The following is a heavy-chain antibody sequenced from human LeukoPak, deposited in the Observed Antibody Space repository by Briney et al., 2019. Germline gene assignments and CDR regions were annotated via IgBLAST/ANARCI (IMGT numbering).Heavy chain of an antibody. J-gene: IGHJ4*02. D-gene: IGHD6-19*01. CDR2: IISSGDKT. Sequence: SGGSLRLSCAASGFPFSIFALSWVRQAPGKGLEWVSSIISSGDKTYYADSVKGRFTVSRDNSKKTVDLQMNSLRAEDTALYYCAKDPNFSSGWYLADYWGQGTLVTVSS. V-gene: IGHV3-23*01. CDR1: GFPFSIFA. CDR3: AKDPNFSSGWYLADY.